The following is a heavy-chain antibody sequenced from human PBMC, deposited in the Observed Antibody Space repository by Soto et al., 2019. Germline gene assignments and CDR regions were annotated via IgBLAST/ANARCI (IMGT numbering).Heavy chain of an antibody. CDR1: GYTFTGYY. CDR3: ARSYARSAMNYYDSSGYGGPFGY. D-gene: IGHD3-22*01. J-gene: IGHJ4*02. Sequence: GASVKVSCKASGYTFTGYYMHWVRQAPGQGLEWMGWINPNSGGTNYAQKFQGRVTMTRDTSISTAYMELSRLRSDDTAVYYCARSYARSAMNYYDSSGYGGPFGYWGQGTLVTVSS. V-gene: IGHV1-2*02. CDR2: INPNSGGT.